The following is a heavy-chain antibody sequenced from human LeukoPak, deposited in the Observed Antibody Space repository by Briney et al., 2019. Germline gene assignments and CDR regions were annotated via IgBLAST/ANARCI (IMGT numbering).Heavy chain of an antibody. CDR3: ARGTVRSRESVVTPIDP. J-gene: IGHJ5*02. CDR1: GYTFTGYY. V-gene: IGHV1-2*02. D-gene: IGHD4-23*01. Sequence: ASVKVSCKASGYTFTGYYLRWVRQAPGQGLEWMGWINPNSGGTNYAQKFQGRVTMTRDTSISTAYMELSRLRSDDTAVYYCARGTVRSRESVVTPIDPWGQGTLVTVSS. CDR2: INPNSGGT.